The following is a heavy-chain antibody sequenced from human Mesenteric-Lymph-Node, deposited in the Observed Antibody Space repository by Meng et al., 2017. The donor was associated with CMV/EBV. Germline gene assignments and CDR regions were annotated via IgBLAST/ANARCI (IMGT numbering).Heavy chain of an antibody. CDR1: GYSFPTYW. CDR2: IYPGDSDT. Sequence: CQASGYSFPTYWIGWVRQMPGKGLEWMGIIYPGDSDTRYSPSFQGQVTISADKSISTAYLQWNSLKASDTAMYFCAKRRDGYNRYFDYWGQGTLVTVSS. CDR3: AKRRDGYNRYFDY. D-gene: IGHD5-24*01. J-gene: IGHJ4*02. V-gene: IGHV5-51*01.